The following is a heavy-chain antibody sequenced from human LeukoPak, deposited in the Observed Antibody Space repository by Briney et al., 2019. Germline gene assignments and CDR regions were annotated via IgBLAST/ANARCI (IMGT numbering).Heavy chain of an antibody. Sequence: SETLSLTCTVSGGSISSSGYYWGWIRQPPGKGLEWIGSIYYSGSTYYNPSLKNRVTISVDTSKKQFSLNLSSVTAADTAVYYCARGQSVGTYYYGSGSYYRSWGQGTLVTVSS. CDR1: GGSISSSGYY. D-gene: IGHD3-10*01. CDR2: IYYSGST. CDR3: ARGQSVGTYYYGSGSYYRS. J-gene: IGHJ4*02. V-gene: IGHV4-39*01.